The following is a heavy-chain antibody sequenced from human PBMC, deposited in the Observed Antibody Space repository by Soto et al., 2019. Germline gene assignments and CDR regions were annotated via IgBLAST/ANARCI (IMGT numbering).Heavy chain of an antibody. CDR3: ARGDRYSGSFSDYFDP. Sequence: SETLSLTCIVSGASISTGGYSWSWIRQPPGKGPEWIGYIYESGRTYYKPSLKSRASISMDKSRNQFSVRLTSVTAADTAVYFCARGDRYSGSFSDYFDPWGQGTLGTVS. V-gene: IGHV4-30-2*01. CDR1: GASISTGGYS. D-gene: IGHD1-26*01. CDR2: IYESGRT. J-gene: IGHJ5*02.